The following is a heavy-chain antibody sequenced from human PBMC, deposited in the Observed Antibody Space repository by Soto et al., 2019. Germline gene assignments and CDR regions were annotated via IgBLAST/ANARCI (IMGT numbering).Heavy chain of an antibody. CDR1: GYTFTSYG. Sequence: GASVKVSCKASGYTFTSYGISWVRQAPGKGLEWMGGFDPEDGETIYAQKFQGRVTMTEDTSTDTAYMELSSLRSGDTALYYCARGSTDSYPGSRIFDFWGRGTLVTVSS. CDR2: FDPEDGET. D-gene: IGHD3-10*01. CDR3: ARGSTDSYPGSRIFDF. V-gene: IGHV1-24*01. J-gene: IGHJ4*02.